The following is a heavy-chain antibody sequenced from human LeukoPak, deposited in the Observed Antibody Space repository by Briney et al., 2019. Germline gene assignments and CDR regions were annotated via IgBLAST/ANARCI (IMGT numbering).Heavy chain of an antibody. CDR3: ATAVSVAGDS. D-gene: IGHD6-19*01. CDR2: IKPDGSET. CDR1: GFTFSSYV. J-gene: IGHJ5*01. V-gene: IGHV3-7*01. Sequence: GGSLRLSCAASGFTFSSYVMNWVRQAPGKGLEWVAHIKPDGSETYYVDSVKGRFTISRDNAKNSVYLQMYSLRVDDTAVYYCATAVSVAGDSWGQGTLVTVSS.